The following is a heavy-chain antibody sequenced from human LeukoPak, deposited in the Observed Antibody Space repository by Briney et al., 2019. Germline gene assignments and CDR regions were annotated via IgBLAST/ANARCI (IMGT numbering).Heavy chain of an antibody. V-gene: IGHV3-13*01. CDR1: GFTFNSFD. D-gene: IGHD1-1*01. CDR3: ARWPARGKYYYMDV. CDR2: IGTASDK. J-gene: IGHJ6*03. Sequence: PGGSLRLSCAASGFTFNSFDMHWVRQPTGQGLEWVSTIGTASDKYYPGSVEGRFTLSRDNAKNSLYLQMNSLTAGDTAVYYCARWPARGKYYYMDVWGKGTTVTVSS.